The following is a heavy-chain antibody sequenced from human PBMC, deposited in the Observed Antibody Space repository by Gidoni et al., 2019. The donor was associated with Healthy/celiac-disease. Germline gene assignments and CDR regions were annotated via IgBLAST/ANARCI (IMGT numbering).Heavy chain of an antibody. D-gene: IGHD2-15*01. V-gene: IGHV4-61*02. Sequence: QVQLQESGPGLVKPSQTLSLTCTVSGGSISSGSYYWSWIRQPAGKGLEWIGRIYTSGSTNYNPSLKSRVTISVDTSKNQFSLKLSSVTAADTAVYYCARLFCSGGSCKRDDAFDIWGQGTMVTVSS. J-gene: IGHJ3*02. CDR1: GGSISSGSYY. CDR2: IYTSGST. CDR3: ARLFCSGGSCKRDDAFDI.